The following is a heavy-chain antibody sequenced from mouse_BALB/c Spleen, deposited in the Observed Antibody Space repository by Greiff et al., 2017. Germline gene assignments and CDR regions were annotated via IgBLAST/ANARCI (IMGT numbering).Heavy chain of an antibody. Sequence: VQLQESGPGLVAPSQSLSITCTVSGFSLTSYDISWIRQPPGKGLEWLGVIWTGGGTNYNSAFMSRLSISKDNSKSQVFLKMNSLQTDDTAIYYCVREGGFITTDYYAMDYWGQGTSVTVSS. CDR3: VREGGFITTDYYAMDY. D-gene: IGHD1-1*01. CDR1: GFSLTSYD. V-gene: IGHV2-9-2*01. J-gene: IGHJ4*01. CDR2: IWTGGGT.